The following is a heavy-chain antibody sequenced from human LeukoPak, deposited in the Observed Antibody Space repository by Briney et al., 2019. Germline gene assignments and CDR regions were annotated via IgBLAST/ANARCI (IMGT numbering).Heavy chain of an antibody. CDR2: IGGSGDTT. Sequence: HPGGSLRLSCAASGFTFSSYAMTWVRQAPGKGLEWVSSIGGSGDTTYYADSVKDRFTISRDNFKNTLYLQMNSLRAEDTAVYYCARSGSPIGSTTWYLWFDPWGQGTLVTVSS. CDR3: ARSGSPIGSTTWYLWFDP. J-gene: IGHJ5*02. CDR1: GFTFSSYA. V-gene: IGHV3-23*01. D-gene: IGHD6-13*01.